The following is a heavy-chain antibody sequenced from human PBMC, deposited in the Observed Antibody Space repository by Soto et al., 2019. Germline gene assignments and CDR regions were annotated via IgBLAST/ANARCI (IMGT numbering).Heavy chain of an antibody. CDR2: ISYDGSNK. V-gene: IGHV3-30*18. Sequence: GGSLRLSCAASGFTFSSYGMHWVRQAPGKGLEWVVVISYDGSNKYYADSVKGRFTISRDNSKNTLYLQMNSLRAEDTAVYYCAKGKFAYYDSSGYYYDYYYYGMDVWGQGTTVTVSS. CDR1: GFTFSSYG. J-gene: IGHJ6*02. D-gene: IGHD3-22*01. CDR3: AKGKFAYYDSSGYYYDYYYYGMDV.